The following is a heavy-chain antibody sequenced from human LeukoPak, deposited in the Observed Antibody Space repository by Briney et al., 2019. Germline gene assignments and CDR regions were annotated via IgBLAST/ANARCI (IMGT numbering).Heavy chain of an antibody. Sequence: PSETLSLTCAVYGGSFSGYYWSWIRQPPGKGLEWIGEINHSGSTNYNPSLKSRVTISVDTSKNQFSLKLSSVIAADTAVYYCARLGVTAKYYFDYWGQGTLVTVSS. V-gene: IGHV4-34*01. D-gene: IGHD2-21*02. CDR3: ARLGVTAKYYFDY. J-gene: IGHJ4*02. CDR2: INHSGST. CDR1: GGSFSGYY.